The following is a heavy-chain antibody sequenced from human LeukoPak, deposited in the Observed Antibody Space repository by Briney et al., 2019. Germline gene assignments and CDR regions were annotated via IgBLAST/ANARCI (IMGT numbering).Heavy chain of an antibody. CDR3: AKVEWLFLFAFDI. J-gene: IGHJ3*02. CDR1: GFTFSSYA. V-gene: IGHV3-23*01. Sequence: GGSLRLSCAASGFTFSSYAMSWVRQAPGKGLEWVSAISGSGGSTCYADSVKGRFTISRDNSKNTLYLQMNSLRAEDTAVYYCAKVEWLFLFAFDIWGQGTMVTVSS. D-gene: IGHD3-3*01. CDR2: ISGSGGST.